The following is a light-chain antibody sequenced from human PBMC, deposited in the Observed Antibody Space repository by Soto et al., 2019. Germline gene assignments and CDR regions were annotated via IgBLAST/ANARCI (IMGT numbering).Light chain of an antibody. CDR2: GAS. V-gene: IGKV3-15*01. J-gene: IGKJ1*01. Sequence: EIVMTQSPATLSVSPGERATLSCRASQGVSSNLAWYQQKPGQAPRLLIHGASTRATGIPARFSGSGSGTEFTLTISSLQSEDFAVYYCQQYDNWPQTVGQGTKVDSK. CDR3: QQYDNWPQT. CDR1: QGVSSN.